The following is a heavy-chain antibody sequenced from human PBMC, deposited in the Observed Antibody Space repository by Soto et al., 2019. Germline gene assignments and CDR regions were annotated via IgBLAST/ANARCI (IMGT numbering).Heavy chain of an antibody. CDR1: GYTFTSYK. CDR2: ISAYNGNT. J-gene: IGHJ4*02. V-gene: IGHV1-18*01. Sequence: ASVKVSCKASGYTFTSYKISWVRQAPGQGLEWMGWISAYNGNTNYAQKLQGRVTMITDTSTSTAYMELRSLRSDDPAVYYCARLTYYHDSNGYYFEYWGQGTLVTVSS. CDR3: ARLTYYHDSNGYYFEY. D-gene: IGHD3-22*01.